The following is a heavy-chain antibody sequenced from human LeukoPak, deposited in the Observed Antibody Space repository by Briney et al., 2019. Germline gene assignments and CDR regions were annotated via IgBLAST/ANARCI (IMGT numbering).Heavy chain of an antibody. Sequence: SGGSLRLSCAASGFTFSSYWMHWVLQAPGKELVWVSRINTDGSSTSYADSVKGRFTISRDNAKNTLYLQMNSLRAEDTAVYYCAKDQAYYYGSGSLDYWGQGTLVTVSS. J-gene: IGHJ4*02. CDR3: AKDQAYYYGSGSLDY. V-gene: IGHV3-74*01. D-gene: IGHD3-10*01. CDR1: GFTFSSYW. CDR2: INTDGSST.